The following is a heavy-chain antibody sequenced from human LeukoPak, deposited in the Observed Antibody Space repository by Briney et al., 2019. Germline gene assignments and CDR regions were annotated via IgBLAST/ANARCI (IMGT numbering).Heavy chain of an antibody. Sequence: QPGGSLRLSCAASGFTFSSYEMNWVRQAPGKGLEWVSYISSSGSTIYYADSVKGRFTISRDNAKNSLYLQMNSLRAEDTAVYYCARGKYSSGRYDAAFDYWGQGTLVTVSS. J-gene: IGHJ4*02. CDR1: GFTFSSYE. CDR2: ISSSGSTI. V-gene: IGHV3-48*03. D-gene: IGHD6-19*01. CDR3: ARGKYSSGRYDAAFDY.